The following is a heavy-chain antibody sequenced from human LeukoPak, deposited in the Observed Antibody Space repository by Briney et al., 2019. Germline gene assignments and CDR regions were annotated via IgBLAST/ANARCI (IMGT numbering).Heavy chain of an antibody. V-gene: IGHV1-58*02. CDR2: IVVGSGNT. J-gene: IGHJ6*02. CDR3: AAPRIAAADTDHYYGMDV. CDR1: GFTFTSSA. Sequence: GTSVKVSCKASGFTFTSSAMQWVRQARGQRLEWIGWIVVGSGNTNYAQKFQERVTITRDMSTSTAYMELSSLRSEDTAVYYCAAPRIAAADTDHYYGMDVWGQGTTVTVSS. D-gene: IGHD6-13*01.